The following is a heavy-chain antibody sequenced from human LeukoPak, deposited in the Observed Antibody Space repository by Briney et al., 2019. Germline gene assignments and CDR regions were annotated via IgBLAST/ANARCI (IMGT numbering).Heavy chain of an antibody. CDR1: GFTFSSYA. CDR3: AKGSGTLESYYYYYYMDV. Sequence: GGSLRLSCAASGFTFSSYAMSWVRQAPGKGLEWVSAISGSGGSTYYADSVKGRFTISRDNSKNTLYLQMNSLRAEDTAVYYCAKGSGTLESYYYYYYMDVWGKGTTVTVSS. V-gene: IGHV3-23*01. J-gene: IGHJ6*03. D-gene: IGHD1-14*01. CDR2: ISGSGGST.